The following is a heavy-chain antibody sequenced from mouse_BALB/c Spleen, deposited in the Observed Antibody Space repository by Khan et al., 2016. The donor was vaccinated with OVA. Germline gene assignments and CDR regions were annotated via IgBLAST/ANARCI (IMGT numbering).Heavy chain of an antibody. D-gene: IGHD2-2*01. J-gene: IGHJ2*01. CDR1: GYSITSDYA. Sequence: EVQLVESGPGLVKPSQSLSLTCTVTGYSITSDYAWNWIRQFPGNKLEWMGFISYSGRTSYNPSLKSRISITRDTSKNQFFLQLNSVTTEDTATYYCARWGYDAPNYWGQGTTLTVSS. CDR2: ISYSGRT. CDR3: ARWGYDAPNY. V-gene: IGHV3-2*02.